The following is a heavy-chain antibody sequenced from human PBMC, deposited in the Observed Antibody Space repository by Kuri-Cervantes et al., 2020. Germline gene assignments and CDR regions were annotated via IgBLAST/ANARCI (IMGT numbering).Heavy chain of an antibody. Sequence: KVSCKGSGYSFTSYWIGWVRQMPGKGLEWMGINYPGDSDTRYSPSFQGQVTISADKSISTAYLQWSSLKASDTAMYYCARQPPPTVVTPYYFDYWGQGTLVTVSS. D-gene: IGHD4-23*01. CDR1: GYSFTSYW. V-gene: IGHV5-51*01. CDR2: NYPGDSDT. J-gene: IGHJ4*02. CDR3: ARQPPPTVVTPYYFDY.